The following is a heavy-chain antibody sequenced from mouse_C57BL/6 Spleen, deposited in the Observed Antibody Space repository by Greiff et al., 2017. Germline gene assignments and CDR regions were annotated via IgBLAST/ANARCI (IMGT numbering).Heavy chain of an antibody. V-gene: IGHV14-2*01. J-gene: IGHJ2*01. CDR2: IDPEDGET. CDR1: GFNIKDYY. CDR3: ARATVVAWGYFDY. Sequence: VQLKESGAELVKPGASVKLSCTASGFNIKDYYMHWVKQRTEQGLEWIGRIDPEDGETKYAPKFQGKATITADTSSNTAYLQLSSLTSEDTAVYYCARATVVAWGYFDYWGQGTTLTVSS. D-gene: IGHD1-1*01.